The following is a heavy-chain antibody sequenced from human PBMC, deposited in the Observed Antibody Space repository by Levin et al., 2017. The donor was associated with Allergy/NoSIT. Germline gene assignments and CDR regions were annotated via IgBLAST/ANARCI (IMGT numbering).Heavy chain of an antibody. CDR2: IKEDGSKT. D-gene: IGHD5-12*01. CDR3: ARALIFHPPVGGYYYFDY. CDR1: GFAFSSHW. Sequence: GGSLRLSCAASGFAFSSHWMTWVRQAPGKGLEWVANIKEDGSKTIYVDSVKGRFTVSRDNAENSLYLQMNSLTAEDTAVYFCARALIFHPPVGGYYYFDYWGQGTLVTVSS. J-gene: IGHJ4*02. V-gene: IGHV3-7*01.